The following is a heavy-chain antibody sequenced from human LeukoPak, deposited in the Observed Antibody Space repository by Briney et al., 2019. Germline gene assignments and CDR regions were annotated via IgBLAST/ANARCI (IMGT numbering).Heavy chain of an antibody. CDR3: ATKVPGTSHFSN. CDR1: GFTFSSYE. J-gene: IGHJ4*02. Sequence: GGSLRLSCAASGFTFSSYEMNWVRQAPGKGLEWVSHITGSGTSIFYAASVKGRFTISRDNAKNSLYLDMYSLSAEDTAVYYCATKVPGTSHFSNWGQGTRVTVSS. D-gene: IGHD6-19*01. CDR2: ITGSGTSI. V-gene: IGHV3-48*03.